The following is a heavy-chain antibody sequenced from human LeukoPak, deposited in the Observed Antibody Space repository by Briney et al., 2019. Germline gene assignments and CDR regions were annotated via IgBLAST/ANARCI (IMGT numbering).Heavy chain of an antibody. V-gene: IGHV1-3*01. CDR1: GYTFTSYA. J-gene: IGHJ4*02. CDR3: ARVGYFDWLLTYCFDY. D-gene: IGHD3-9*01. CDR2: INAGNGNT. Sequence: ASVKVSCKASGYTFTSYAMHWVRQAPGQRLEGMGWINAGNGNTKYSQKFQGRVTITRDTSASTAYMELSSLRSEDTAVYYCARVGYFDWLLTYCFDYWGQGTLVTVSS.